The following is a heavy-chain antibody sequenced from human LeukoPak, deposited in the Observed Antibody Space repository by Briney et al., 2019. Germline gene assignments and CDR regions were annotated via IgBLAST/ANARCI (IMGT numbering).Heavy chain of an antibody. V-gene: IGHV1-24*01. CDR1: GYTLTELS. D-gene: IGHD3-10*01. J-gene: IGHJ4*02. CDR2: FDPEDGET. CDR3: ATPLYYYGSGSHLREYYFDY. Sequence: GASVKVSCKVSGYTLTELSMHWVRQAPGKGLEWMGGFDPEDGETIYAQKFQGRVTMTEDTSTDTAYMELSSLRSEDTAVYYCATPLYYYGSGSHLREYYFDYWGQGTLVTVSS.